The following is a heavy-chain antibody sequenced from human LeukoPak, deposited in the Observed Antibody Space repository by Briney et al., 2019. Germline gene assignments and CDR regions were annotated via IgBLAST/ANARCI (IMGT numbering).Heavy chain of an antibody. J-gene: IGHJ5*02. CDR3: ARGTVFRVLDP. Sequence: PSETLSLTCTVSGGSISSGGYYWSWIRQHPGKGLEWIGYIYYSGSTYYNPSLKSRVTISVDTSKNQFSLKLSSVTAADTAVYYCARGTVFRVLDPWGQGTLVTVSS. D-gene: IGHD1-1*01. CDR1: GGSISSGGYY. CDR2: IYYSGST. V-gene: IGHV4-31*03.